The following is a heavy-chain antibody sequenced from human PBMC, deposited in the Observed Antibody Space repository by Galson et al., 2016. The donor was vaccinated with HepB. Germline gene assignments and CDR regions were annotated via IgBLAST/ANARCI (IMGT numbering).Heavy chain of an antibody. CDR1: GYSFNTYW. CDR3: ARSRVYCSTTSCYGYYFFYAMDV. J-gene: IGHJ6*02. V-gene: IGHV5-51*01. Sequence: QSGAEVKKPGESVKISCQGSGYSFNTYWIGWLRQMPGKGLEWLGIIYPGDSDTIYSPSFQGQVNISADKSISTVYLQWSTLKASDTAMYYYARSRVYCSTTSCYGYYFFYAMDVWGQGTTVTVSS. CDR2: IYPGDSDT. D-gene: IGHD2-2*01.